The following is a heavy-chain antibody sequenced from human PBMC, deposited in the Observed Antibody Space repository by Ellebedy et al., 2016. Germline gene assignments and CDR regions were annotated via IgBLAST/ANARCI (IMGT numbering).Heavy chain of an antibody. D-gene: IGHD3-10*01. CDR3: ASSNYYN. Sequence: ASVKVSCKASGYTFTSYYLHWVRQAPGQGLEWMGIINPSAAATNYAQKFQGRVTITADESTSTAYMELSSLRSEDTAVYYCASSNYYNWGQGTLVTVSS. CDR2: INPSAAAT. V-gene: IGHV1-46*01. CDR1: GYTFTSYY. J-gene: IGHJ4*02.